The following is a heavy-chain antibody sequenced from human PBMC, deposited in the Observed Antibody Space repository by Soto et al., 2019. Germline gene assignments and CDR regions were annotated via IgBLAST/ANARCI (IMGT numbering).Heavy chain of an antibody. J-gene: IGHJ6*02. CDR3: ARDSGNDYVWGSYRYPSDYYYGMDV. CDR1: GGTFSSYA. CDR2: IIPIFGTA. Sequence: QVQLVQSGAEVKKPGSSVKVSCKASGGTFSSYAISWVRQAPGQGLEWMGGIIPIFGTANYAQKFQGRVTITADESTSTAYMELSSLRSEDTAVYYCARDSGNDYVWGSYRYPSDYYYGMDVWGQGTTVTVSS. V-gene: IGHV1-69*12. D-gene: IGHD3-16*02.